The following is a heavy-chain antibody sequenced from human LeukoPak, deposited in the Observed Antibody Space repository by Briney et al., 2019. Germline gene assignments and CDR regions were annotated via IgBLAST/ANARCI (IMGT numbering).Heavy chain of an antibody. CDR3: ATPLTTVTTYAFDI. Sequence: ASVKVSCKASGYTFTYRYLHWVRQAPGQALEWMRWITPFNGNTNYAQKFQDRVTITRDRSMSTAYMELSSLRSEDTAMYYCATPLTTVTTYAFDIWGQGTMVTVSS. J-gene: IGHJ3*02. V-gene: IGHV1-45*02. CDR2: ITPFNGNT. D-gene: IGHD4-17*01. CDR1: GYTFTYRY.